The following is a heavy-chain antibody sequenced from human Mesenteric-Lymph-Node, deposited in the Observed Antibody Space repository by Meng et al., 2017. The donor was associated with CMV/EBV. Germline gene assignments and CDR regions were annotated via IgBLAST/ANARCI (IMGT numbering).Heavy chain of an antibody. CDR3: ARGSCAGGRCPLDP. Sequence: ASVKVSCKASGYTFTGYYIHWARQAPGQGLEWIGTINPSSGSTSHAQRFQGRVTLTSDTSTSTVYMELSSLISEDTTIYYCARGSCAGGRCPLDPWGQGTLVTVSS. D-gene: IGHD2-15*01. CDR1: GYTFTGYY. V-gene: IGHV1-46*01. CDR2: INPSSGST. J-gene: IGHJ5*02.